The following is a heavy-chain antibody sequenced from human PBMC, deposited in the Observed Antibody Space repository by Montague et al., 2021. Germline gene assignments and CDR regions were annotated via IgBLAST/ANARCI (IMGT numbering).Heavy chain of an antibody. CDR3: ARERDRYYYMDI. CDR2: VSHRGRT. Sequence: SETLSLTCTVSRSLINSDYYWGWIRQPPGKGLEWMGSVSHRGRTYYNPSLKSRVTISVDTSNNHFPLKLSSVTAADTAMYYCARERDRYYYMDIWGKGTTITVSS. CDR1: RSLINSDYY. J-gene: IGHJ6*03. V-gene: IGHV4-38-2*02.